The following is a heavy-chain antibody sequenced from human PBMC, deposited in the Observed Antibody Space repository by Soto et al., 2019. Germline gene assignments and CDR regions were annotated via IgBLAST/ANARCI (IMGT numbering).Heavy chain of an antibody. CDR3: ARVREERYYDIPHYGMDV. CDR2: INPSGGST. D-gene: IGHD3-9*01. J-gene: IGHJ6*02. CDR1: GYTFTSYY. Sequence: GASVKVSCKASGYTFTSYYMHWVRQAPGQGLEWMGIINPSGGSTSYAQKFQGRVTMTRDTSTSTVYMELSSLRSEDTAVYYCARVREERYYDIPHYGMDVWGQGTTVTVSS. V-gene: IGHV1-46*01.